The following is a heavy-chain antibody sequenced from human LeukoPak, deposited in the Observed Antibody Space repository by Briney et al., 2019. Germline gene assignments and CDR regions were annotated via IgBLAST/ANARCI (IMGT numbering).Heavy chain of an antibody. Sequence: PSETLSLTCTVSGGSISSYYWSWIRQPAGKGLEWIGRIYTSGSTNYNPSLKSRVTMSVATSKNQFSLKLSSVTAADTAVYYCARELDDYGDLNFDYWGQGALVTVSS. CDR2: IYTSGST. CDR3: ARELDDYGDLNFDY. D-gene: IGHD4-17*01. V-gene: IGHV4-4*07. J-gene: IGHJ4*02. CDR1: GGSISSYY.